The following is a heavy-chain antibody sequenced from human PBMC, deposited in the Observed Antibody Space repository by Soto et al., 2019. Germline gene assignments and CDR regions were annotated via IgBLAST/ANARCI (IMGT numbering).Heavy chain of an antibody. CDR3: AKDLVVVVPAANRALDY. CDR2: ISYDGSNK. CDR1: GFTFSSYG. J-gene: IGHJ4*02. V-gene: IGHV3-30*18. Sequence: GGSLRLSCAASGFTFSSYGMHWVRQAPGKGLEWVAVISYDGSNKYYADSVKGRFTISRDNSKNTLYLQMNSLRAEDTAVYYCAKDLVVVVPAANRALDYWGQGTLVTVSS. D-gene: IGHD2-2*01.